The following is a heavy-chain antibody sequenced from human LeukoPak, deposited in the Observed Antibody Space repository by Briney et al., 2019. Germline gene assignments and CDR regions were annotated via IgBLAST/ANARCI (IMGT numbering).Heavy chain of an antibody. V-gene: IGHV1-2*02. D-gene: IGHD3-22*01. CDR3: ARGSRVGYYYDSSGYYPLYFDY. CDR1: GYTFTGYY. J-gene: IGHJ4*02. CDR2: INPNSGGT. Sequence: ASVKVSCKASGYTFTGYYMHWVRQAPGQGLEWKGWINPNSGGTNYAQKFQGRVTMTRDTSISTAYMELSRLRSDDTAVYYCARGSRVGYYYDSSGYYPLYFDYWGQGTLVTVSS.